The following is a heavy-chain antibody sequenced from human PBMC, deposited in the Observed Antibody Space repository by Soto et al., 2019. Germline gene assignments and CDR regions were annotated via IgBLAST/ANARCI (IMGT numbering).Heavy chain of an antibody. CDR1: GGSISSGGYY. CDR2: IYYSGST. Sequence: SETLSLTCTVSGGSISSGGYYWSWIRQHPGKGLEWIGYIYYSGSTYYNPSLKSRVTISVDTSKNQFSLKLSSVTAADTAGYYCARDLLELRRNYYYYYGMDVWGQGTTVTVSS. CDR3: ARDLLELRRNYYYYYGMDV. D-gene: IGHD1-7*01. J-gene: IGHJ6*02. V-gene: IGHV4-31*03.